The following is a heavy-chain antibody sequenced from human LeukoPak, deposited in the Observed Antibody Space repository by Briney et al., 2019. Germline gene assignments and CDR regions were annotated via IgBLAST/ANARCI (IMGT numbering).Heavy chain of an antibody. J-gene: IGHJ4*02. CDR2: INSDGSST. CDR3: AREWELLPWD. Sequence: GGSLRLSCAASGFTFSSYRMYWVRQAPGKGLVGVSRINSDGSSTSYADSVKGRFTISRDNAKNTLYLQMNSLRAEDTAVYYCAREWELLPWDWGQGTLVTVSS. D-gene: IGHD3-10*01. V-gene: IGHV3-74*01. CDR1: GFTFSSYR.